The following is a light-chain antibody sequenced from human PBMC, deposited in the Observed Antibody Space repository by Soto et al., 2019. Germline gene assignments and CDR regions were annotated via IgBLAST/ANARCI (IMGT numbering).Light chain of an antibody. CDR3: QQYNNWPFS. Sequence: EIVVTKSPATLSVSPGERATLSCRASQSVSSTLAWYQQKPGQAPRLLIYGASTRATGISARFSGSGSGTEFTLTISSLQSEDFALYFCQQYNNWPFSFGQGTRLEIK. CDR2: GAS. V-gene: IGKV3-15*01. J-gene: IGKJ5*01. CDR1: QSVSST.